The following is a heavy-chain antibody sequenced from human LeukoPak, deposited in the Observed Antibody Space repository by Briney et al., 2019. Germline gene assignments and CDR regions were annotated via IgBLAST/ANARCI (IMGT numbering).Heavy chain of an antibody. CDR1: GGSISSYY. J-gene: IGHJ4*02. Sequence: SETLSLTCTVSGGSISSYYWSWIRQPPGKGLEWIGYIYYSGSTNYNPSLKSRVTISVDTSKNQCSLKLSSVTAADTAVYYCARGWAYYYDSSGYPDYWGQGTLVTVSS. CDR3: ARGWAYYYDSSGYPDY. CDR2: IYYSGST. D-gene: IGHD3-22*01. V-gene: IGHV4-59*01.